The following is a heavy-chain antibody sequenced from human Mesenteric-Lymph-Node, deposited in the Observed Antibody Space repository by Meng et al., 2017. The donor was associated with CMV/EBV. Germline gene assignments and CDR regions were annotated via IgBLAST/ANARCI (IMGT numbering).Heavy chain of an antibody. J-gene: IGHJ6*02. CDR1: GFTFSNAW. CDR3: AKDSGDGYNWSYYGMDV. D-gene: IGHD5-24*01. CDR2: IRYDGSNK. V-gene: IGHV3-30*02. Sequence: GESLKISCAASGFTFSNAWMSWVRQAPGKGLEWVAFIRYDGSNKYYADSVKGRFTISRDNSKNTLYLQMNSLRAEDTAVYYCAKDSGDGYNWSYYGMDVWGQGTTVTVSS.